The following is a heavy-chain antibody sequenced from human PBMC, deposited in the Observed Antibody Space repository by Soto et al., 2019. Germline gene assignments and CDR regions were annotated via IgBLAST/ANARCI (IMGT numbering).Heavy chain of an antibody. CDR2: MSGSGSSE. V-gene: IGHV3-11*01. CDR1: VLTFRDHY. Sequence: SLRLTLAASVLTFRDHYMACIRQEPGAGLEIVAHMSGSGSSEDYGDSVKGRFSIFRENAKNLLFLQMVFLRAADSAVYYCARQRTDPSGRSPDLGIATLGKQSESTVW. D-gene: IGHD3-16*01. CDR3: ARQRTDPSGRSPDLGIATLGKQSESTV. J-gene: IGHJ6*01.